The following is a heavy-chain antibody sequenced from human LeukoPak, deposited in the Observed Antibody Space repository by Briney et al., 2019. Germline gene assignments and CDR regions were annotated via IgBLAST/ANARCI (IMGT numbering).Heavy chain of an antibody. D-gene: IGHD2-2*01. Sequence: PGGSLRLSCAASGFTVSSTYMSWARQAPGKGLEWVSVIYSGGSTYYADSVKGRFTISRDNSKNTLYLQMNSLRAEDTAVYYCARPYCSSTSCPPGYWGQGTLVTVSS. V-gene: IGHV3-66*04. CDR2: IYSGGST. J-gene: IGHJ4*02. CDR1: GFTVSSTY. CDR3: ARPYCSSTSCPPGY.